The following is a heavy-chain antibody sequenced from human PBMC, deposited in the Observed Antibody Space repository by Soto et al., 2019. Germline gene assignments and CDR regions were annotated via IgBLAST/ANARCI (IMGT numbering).Heavy chain of an antibody. CDR1: GVSLNTADTW. D-gene: IGHD2-15*01. V-gene: IGHV4-30-4*01. CDR3: VRSRQIESGNDYGLDV. Sequence: QVQLQESGSGLVKPSQSLSLTCTVSGVSLNTADTWWSWIRQSPGKGLEFIGYYHSGGSTYYDASFRSRVIISADSSNSQFFLKLSSVTVADSAVYFCVRSRQIESGNDYGLDVWGQGTTVTVSS. J-gene: IGHJ6*02. CDR2: YHSGGST.